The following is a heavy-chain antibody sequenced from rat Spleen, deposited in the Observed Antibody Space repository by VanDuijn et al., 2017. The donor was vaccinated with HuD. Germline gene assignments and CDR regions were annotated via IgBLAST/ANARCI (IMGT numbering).Heavy chain of an antibody. CDR2: ISTSGGSN. J-gene: IGHJ2*01. CDR3: AREGLQWPLDY. V-gene: IGHV5-19*01. Sequence: EVQLVESGGGLVQPGRSLKLSCVASGFTFSDYGMNWIRQAPGKGLEWVAYISTSGGSNYYRDSVKGRFTVSRDNAKSTLYLQMDSLRSEDTATYYCAREGLQWPLDYWGQGVMVTVSS. D-gene: IGHD1-1*01. CDR1: GFTFSDYG.